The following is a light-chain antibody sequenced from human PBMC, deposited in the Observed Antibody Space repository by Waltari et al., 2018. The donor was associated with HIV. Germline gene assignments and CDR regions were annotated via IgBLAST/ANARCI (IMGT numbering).Light chain of an antibody. CDR1: RSNIGSNT. V-gene: IGLV1-44*01. Sequence: QSVLTQPPSASGTPGQRVIISCSGNRSNIGSNTVNWYQQFSGAAPTLLIYSNNRRPSAVPDRFSGSKSVSAASLAISGRKSEDEADYHCATWDDALSGPVFGAGTKLTV. CDR2: SNN. CDR3: ATWDDALSGPV. J-gene: IGLJ3*02.